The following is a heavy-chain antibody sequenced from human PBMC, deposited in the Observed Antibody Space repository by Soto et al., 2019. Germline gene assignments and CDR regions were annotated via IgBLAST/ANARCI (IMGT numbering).Heavy chain of an antibody. CDR3: ASDLWWGRYQLPQQGFGAFDI. J-gene: IGHJ3*02. CDR1: GFTFSSYW. Sequence: GGSLRLSCAASGFTFSSYWMSWVRQAPGKGLEWVANIKQDGSEKYYVDSVKGRFTISRDNAKNSLYLQMNSLRAEDTAVYYCASDLWWGRYQLPQQGFGAFDIWGQGTMVTVSS. V-gene: IGHV3-7*05. D-gene: IGHD2-2*01. CDR2: IKQDGSEK.